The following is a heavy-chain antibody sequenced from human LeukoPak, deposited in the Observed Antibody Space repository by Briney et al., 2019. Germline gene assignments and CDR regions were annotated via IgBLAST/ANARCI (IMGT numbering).Heavy chain of an antibody. Sequence: GSLRLSCAVSGLSFSNYWMHWVRQGPGKGLVWVARTNLHGTTVDYADSVKGRFTISRDNAKNTLFLQMNSLRAEDTAVYYCASGYTYVRLGDHWGQGTLVTVSS. J-gene: IGHJ4*02. V-gene: IGHV3-74*01. CDR2: TNLHGTTV. CDR3: ASGYTYVRLGDH. CDR1: GLSFSNYW. D-gene: IGHD5-18*01.